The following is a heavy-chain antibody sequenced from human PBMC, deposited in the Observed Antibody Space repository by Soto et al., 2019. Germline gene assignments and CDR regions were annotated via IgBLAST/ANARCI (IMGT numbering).Heavy chain of an antibody. D-gene: IGHD6-19*01. Sequence: QVQLVQSGAEVKKPGSSVEVSCKASGGTFSSYAISWVRQAPGQGLEWMGGIIPIFGTANYAQKFQGRVTITADESTSTAYMELSSLRSEDTAVYYCAREGIAVAAKRDAFAIWGQGTMVTVSS. V-gene: IGHV1-69*12. CDR1: GGTFSSYA. J-gene: IGHJ3*02. CDR2: IIPIFGTA. CDR3: AREGIAVAAKRDAFAI.